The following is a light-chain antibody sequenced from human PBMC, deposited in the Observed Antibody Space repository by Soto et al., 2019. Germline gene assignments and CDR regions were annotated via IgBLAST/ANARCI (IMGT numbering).Light chain of an antibody. CDR1: QSVSSSY. Sequence: EIVLTQSPDTLSLSPGERATLSCRASQSVSSSYLAWYQQKPGQAPRLLIYGASSRATGIPDRFSGSGSGTDFTLTISRLEPEDFAVYYCQQYGSSPFTFGPGTKVDIK. CDR3: QQYGSSPFT. J-gene: IGKJ3*01. V-gene: IGKV3-20*01. CDR2: GAS.